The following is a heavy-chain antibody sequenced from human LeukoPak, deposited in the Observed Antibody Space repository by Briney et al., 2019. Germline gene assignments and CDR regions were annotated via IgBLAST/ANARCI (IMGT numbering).Heavy chain of an antibody. V-gene: IGHV4-61*02. D-gene: IGHD6-13*01. Sequence: ASETLSLTCTVSGGSISSGSCYWSWIRQPAGKGLEWIGRIYTSGSTNYNPSLKSRVTMSVDTSKNQFSLKLSSVTAADTAVYYCARERLGYSSSWYTDYWGQGTLVTVSS. J-gene: IGHJ4*02. CDR2: IYTSGST. CDR3: ARERLGYSSSWYTDY. CDR1: GGSISSGSCY.